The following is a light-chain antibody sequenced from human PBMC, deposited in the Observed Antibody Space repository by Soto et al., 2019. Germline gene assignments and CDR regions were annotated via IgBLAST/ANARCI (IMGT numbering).Light chain of an antibody. CDR1: NSDIGGYNF. V-gene: IGLV2-11*01. J-gene: IGLJ1*01. Sequence: QSALTQPRSVSGSPGQSVTISCAGTNSDIGGYNFVSWYLQRPGTAPKLMIYDITKRPSGVPDRFSGSKSGNTASLTISGLQAEDEADYYCCSYVDICTYVFGTGTKVTVL. CDR3: CSYVDICTYV. CDR2: DIT.